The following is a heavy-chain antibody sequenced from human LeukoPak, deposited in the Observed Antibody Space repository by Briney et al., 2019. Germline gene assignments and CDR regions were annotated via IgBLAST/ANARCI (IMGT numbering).Heavy chain of an antibody. CDR3: AREMGIAAAGTYFSWFDP. J-gene: IGHJ5*02. CDR1: GFTFSSYS. Sequence: GGSLRLSCAASGFTFSSYSMNWVRQAPGKGLEWVSSISSSSSYIYYADSVKGRFTISRDNAKNSLYLQMSSLRAEDTAVYYCAREMGIAAAGTYFSWFDPWGQGTLVTVSS. D-gene: IGHD6-13*01. CDR2: ISSSSSYI. V-gene: IGHV3-21*01.